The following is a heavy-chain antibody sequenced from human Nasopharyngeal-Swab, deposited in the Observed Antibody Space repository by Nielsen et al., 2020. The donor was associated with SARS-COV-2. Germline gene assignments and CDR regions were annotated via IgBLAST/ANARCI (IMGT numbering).Heavy chain of an antibody. CDR2: IKSKTDGGTT. CDR1: GFTFSNAW. D-gene: IGHD2-2*01. CDR3: ARDIGTYCSSTSCYENPNYYYYYMDV. V-gene: IGHV3-15*01. Sequence: GESLKISCAASGFTFSNAWMSWVRQAPGKGLEWVGRIKSKTDGGTTDYAAPVKGRFTISRDDSKNTLYLQMNSLKTEDTAVYYCARDIGTYCSSTSCYENPNYYYYYMDVWGKGTTVTVSS. J-gene: IGHJ6*03.